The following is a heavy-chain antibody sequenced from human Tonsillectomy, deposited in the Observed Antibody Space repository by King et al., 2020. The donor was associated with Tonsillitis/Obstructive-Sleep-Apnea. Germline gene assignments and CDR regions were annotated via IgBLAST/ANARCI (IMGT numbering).Heavy chain of an antibody. CDR2: IIPILGIA. CDR1: GGTFSSYA. Sequence: QLVQSGAEVKKPGSSVKVSCKASGGTFSSYAISWVRQAPGQGLEWMGGIIPILGIANYAQNFQCRVTITADKSTRTAYMELSSLRSEDTAVYYCARDCGISGWFRGGYYYYYGMDVWGQGTTVTVSS. CDR3: ARDCGISGWFRGGYYYYYGMDV. D-gene: IGHD6-19*01. J-gene: IGHJ6*02. V-gene: IGHV1-69*10.